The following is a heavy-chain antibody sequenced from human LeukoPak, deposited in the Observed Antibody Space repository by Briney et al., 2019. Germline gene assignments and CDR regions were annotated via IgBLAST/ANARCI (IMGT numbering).Heavy chain of an antibody. Sequence: GASVKVSCKASGYTFTSYDINWVRQATGQGLEWMGWMNPNSGNTGYAQKFQGRVTMTEDTSTDTAYMELSSLGSEDTAVYYCASQEVVITTLYFDYWGQGTLVTVSS. V-gene: IGHV1-8*01. D-gene: IGHD3-22*01. J-gene: IGHJ4*02. CDR3: ASQEVVITTLYFDY. CDR2: MNPNSGNT. CDR1: GYTFTSYD.